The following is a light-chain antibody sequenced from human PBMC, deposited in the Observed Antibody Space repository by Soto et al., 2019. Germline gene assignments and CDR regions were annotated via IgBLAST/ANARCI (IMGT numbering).Light chain of an antibody. CDR3: QKYNSPPRT. CDR1: QDIATF. J-gene: IGKJ1*01. Sequence: DIQMTQSPSSLSASVGDRVSITCRASQDIATFLAWYQQKPGKVPTLLIYAASILQSGVPSRFSGTASGTDFTLTISSLQHEDVATYYCQKYNSPPRTVGQGTKVEI. CDR2: AAS. V-gene: IGKV1-27*01.